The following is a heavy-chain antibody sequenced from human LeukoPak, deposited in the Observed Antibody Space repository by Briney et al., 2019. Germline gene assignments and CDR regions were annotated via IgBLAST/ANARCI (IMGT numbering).Heavy chain of an antibody. J-gene: IGHJ4*02. CDR2: IYTSGST. CDR1: GGSISSYY. Sequence: SETLSFTCTVSGGSISSYYWSWIRQPAGKGLEWIGRIYTSGSTNYNPSLKSRVTMSVDTSKNQFSLKLSSVTAADTAVYYCARHGTYCDFWSGYSKLTGDFDYWGQGTLGTVSS. V-gene: IGHV4-4*07. CDR3: ARHGTYCDFWSGYSKLTGDFDY. D-gene: IGHD3-3*01.